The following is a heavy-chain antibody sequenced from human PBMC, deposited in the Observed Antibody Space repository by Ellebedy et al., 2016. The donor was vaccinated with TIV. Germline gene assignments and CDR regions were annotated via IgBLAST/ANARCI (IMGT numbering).Heavy chain of an antibody. CDR3: ARGYTVGS. CDR2: IKEDGSQQ. CDR1: GFNFTSYW. V-gene: IGHV3-7*01. D-gene: IGHD5-18*01. J-gene: IGHJ5*01. Sequence: GESLKISXPASGFNFTSYWMTWVRQVPGKGLEWVANIKEDGSQQNYVDSVKGRFTISRDNAKTSLYLQMNTLRVEDTGVYYCARGYTVGSWGQGALVTVSS.